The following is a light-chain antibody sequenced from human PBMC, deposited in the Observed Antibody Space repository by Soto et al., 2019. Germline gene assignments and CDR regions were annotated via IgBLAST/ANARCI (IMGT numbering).Light chain of an antibody. CDR1: SSDVGGYNY. CDR2: DVT. J-gene: IGLJ1*01. Sequence: QSALTQPRSVSGSPGQSVSMFCTGTSSDVGGYNYVSWYQQHPGKAPKVMIYDVTKRPPGVPDRFSGSKSGNTASLTISGLQSGDEADYYCSSYAGRYTYVFGTGTKLTVL. CDR3: SSYAGRYTYV. V-gene: IGLV2-11*01.